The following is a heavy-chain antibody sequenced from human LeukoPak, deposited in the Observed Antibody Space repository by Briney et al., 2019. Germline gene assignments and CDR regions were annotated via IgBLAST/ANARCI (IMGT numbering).Heavy chain of an antibody. Sequence: SETLSLTCAVYGGSFSGYYWSWIRQPPGKGLEWIGEVNHSGSTNYNPSLKSRVTISVDTSKNQFYLKLSSVVAADTAVYYCAREANWNYSVGAFDIWGQGTMVTVSS. V-gene: IGHV4-34*01. CDR2: VNHSGST. D-gene: IGHD1-7*01. CDR1: GGSFSGYY. J-gene: IGHJ3*02. CDR3: AREANWNYSVGAFDI.